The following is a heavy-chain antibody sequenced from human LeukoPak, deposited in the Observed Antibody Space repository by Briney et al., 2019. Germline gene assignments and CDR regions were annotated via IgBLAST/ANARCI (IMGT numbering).Heavy chain of an antibody. CDR1: GGSFSGYY. CDR3: AGGAVAPFDY. V-gene: IGHV4-34*01. CDR2: INHSGST. D-gene: IGHD6-19*01. Sequence: KPSETLSLTCAVYGGSFSGYYWSWIRQPPGKGLEWIGEINHSGSTNYNPSLKSRVTISADTSKNQFSLKLSSVTAADTAVYYCAGGAVAPFDYWGQGTLVTVSS. J-gene: IGHJ4*02.